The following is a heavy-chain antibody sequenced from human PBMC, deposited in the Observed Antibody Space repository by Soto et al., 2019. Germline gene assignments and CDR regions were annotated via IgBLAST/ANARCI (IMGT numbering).Heavy chain of an antibody. CDR2: IWYDGSNN. Sequence: HLVESGGGVVQPGRSLTLSCVASGFTFTSDGIHWVRQAPGKGLEWVAVIWYDGSNNYYGDSVKGRFSISRDNSKNTVYLQMNSLRAEDTAVYYCARDRRFLEWLDYWGQGTLVSVSS. D-gene: IGHD3-3*01. J-gene: IGHJ4*02. CDR1: GFTFTSDG. CDR3: ARDRRFLEWLDY. V-gene: IGHV3-33*01.